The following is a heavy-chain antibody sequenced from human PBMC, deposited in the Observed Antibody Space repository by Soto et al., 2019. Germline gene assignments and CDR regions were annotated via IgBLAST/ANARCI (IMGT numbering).Heavy chain of an antibody. V-gene: IGHV4-59*01. D-gene: IGHD6-13*01. Sequence: SETLSLTCTVSGGSISSYYWSWIRQHPGKGLEWIGYIYYSGSTNYNPSLKSRVTISVDTSKNQFSLKLSSVTAADTAVYYCARDPVDSRQLASYYYYGMDVWGQGTTVTVSS. CDR2: IYYSGST. J-gene: IGHJ6*02. CDR1: GGSISSYY. CDR3: ARDPVDSRQLASYYYYGMDV.